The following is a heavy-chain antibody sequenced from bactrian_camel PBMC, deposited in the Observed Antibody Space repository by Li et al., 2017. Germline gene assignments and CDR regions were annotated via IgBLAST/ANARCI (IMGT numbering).Heavy chain of an antibody. CDR2: INSGGST. Sequence: VQLVESGGGLVLPGGSLRLSCATSGFTASGFAMHWVRQAPGKGLEWVSAINSGGSTYYPDSVKGRFTISRDNAKNTVYLQLNSLKTEDMAMYYCTKPMGPYSGYAGYNYWGQGTQVTVSS. CDR3: TKPMGPYSGYAGYNY. J-gene: IGHJ4*01. V-gene: IGHV3S40*01. CDR1: GFTASGFA. D-gene: IGHD4*01.